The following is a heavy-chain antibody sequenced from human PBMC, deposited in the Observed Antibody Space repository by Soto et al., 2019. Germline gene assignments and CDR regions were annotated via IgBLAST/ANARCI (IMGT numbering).Heavy chain of an antibody. D-gene: IGHD3-22*01. J-gene: IGHJ3*02. Sequence: QVQLVQSGAEVKKPGASVKVSCKASGYTFTSYGITWVRQAPGQGLEWMGWISAYNGNTNYAQKLQGRVIMTADTSTSTAYMELRSLRSDDTAVYYCARHGRYYYVPKQNAFNIWGQGTMVTVSS. V-gene: IGHV1-18*01. CDR2: ISAYNGNT. CDR3: ARHGRYYYVPKQNAFNI. CDR1: GYTFTSYG.